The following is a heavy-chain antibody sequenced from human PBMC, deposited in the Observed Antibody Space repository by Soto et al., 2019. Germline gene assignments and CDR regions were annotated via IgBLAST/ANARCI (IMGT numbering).Heavy chain of an antibody. J-gene: IGHJ4*02. D-gene: IGHD3-22*01. V-gene: IGHV3-21*01. CDR2: ISSSSSYI. CDR1: GFTFSSYS. Sequence: GGSLRLSCAASGFTFSSYSMNWVCQAPGKGLEWVSSISSSSSYIYYADSVKGRFTISRDNAKNSLYLQMNSLRAEDTAVYYCASQDYDSSGYYYGSLDYWGQGTLVTVSS. CDR3: ASQDYDSSGYYYGSLDY.